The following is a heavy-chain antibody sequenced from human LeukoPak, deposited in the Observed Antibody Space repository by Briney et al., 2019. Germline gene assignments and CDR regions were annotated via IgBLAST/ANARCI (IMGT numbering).Heavy chain of an antibody. CDR1: GYTFTSYY. V-gene: IGHV1-2*02. CDR3: AREISVSGTMIDY. J-gene: IGHJ4*02. CDR2: INPNSAGT. D-gene: IGHD6-19*01. Sequence: ASVKVSCKASGYTFTSYYLHWVRQAPGQGLEWMGWINPNSAGTNSAQKFQGRVIMTRDTSISTAYMELSRLTSADTAVYYCAREISVSGTMIDYWGQGTLVTVSS.